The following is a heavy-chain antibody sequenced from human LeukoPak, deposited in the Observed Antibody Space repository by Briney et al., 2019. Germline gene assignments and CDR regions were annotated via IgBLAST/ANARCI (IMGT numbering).Heavy chain of an antibody. D-gene: IGHD6-19*01. J-gene: IGHJ4*02. CDR1: GGSVNSSSYY. Sequence: SETLSLTCTVSGGSVNSSSYYWGWIRQPPGKGLEWIGSIYYSGSTYYNPSLKSRVTISVDTSKNQFSLNLSSVTAADTAVYYCARTTKDSGGWYYFDYWGQGTLVTVSS. CDR3: ARTTKDSGGWYYFDY. V-gene: IGHV4-39*01. CDR2: IYYSGST.